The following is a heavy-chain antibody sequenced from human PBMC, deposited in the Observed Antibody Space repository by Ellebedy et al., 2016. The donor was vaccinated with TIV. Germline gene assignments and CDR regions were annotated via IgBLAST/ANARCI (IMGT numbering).Heavy chain of an antibody. CDR2: INAANGNT. CDR3: ARDLLAWGSG. Sequence: AASVKVSCKASGYTFTRYTIHWVRQAPGQRLEFMGGINAANGNTKYSQKFQGRVTITRDTSASTAYMELSSLRSEDTALYYCARDLLAWGSGWGQGTLVTVSS. J-gene: IGHJ4*02. V-gene: IGHV1-3*01. D-gene: IGHD7-27*01. CDR1: GYTFTRYT.